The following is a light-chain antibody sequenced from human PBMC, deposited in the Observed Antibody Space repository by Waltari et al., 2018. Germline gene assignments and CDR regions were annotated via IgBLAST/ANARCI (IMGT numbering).Light chain of an antibody. CDR2: HAS. Sequence: EIVLTQSPGTLSLSPGERATLSCRASQSISKYLAWYQQKPGQAPRLRIYHASSRAAGIPDRFSGSGYGTDFSLTISRLEPEDFAVYYCQHYESLPVTFGQGTKVEIK. CDR1: QSISKY. V-gene: IGKV3-20*01. CDR3: QHYESLPVT. J-gene: IGKJ1*01.